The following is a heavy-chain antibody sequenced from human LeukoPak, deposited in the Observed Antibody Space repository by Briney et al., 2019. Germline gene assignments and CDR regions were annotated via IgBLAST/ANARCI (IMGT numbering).Heavy chain of an antibody. J-gene: IGHJ3*02. V-gene: IGHV4-4*07. D-gene: IGHD3-10*01. CDR2: IYTSGST. CDR1: DGSINNYY. Sequence: SETLSLTCTVPDGSINNYYWSWIRQPAGKGLEWIGRIYTSGSTNYNPSLKSRVTISVDTSKNQFSLKLSSVTAADTAVYYCARAVLLWFGELFRGAFDIWGQGTMVTVSS. CDR3: ARAVLLWFGELFRGAFDI.